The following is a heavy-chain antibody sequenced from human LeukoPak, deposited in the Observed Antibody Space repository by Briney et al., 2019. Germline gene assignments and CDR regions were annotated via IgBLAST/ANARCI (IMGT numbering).Heavy chain of an antibody. V-gene: IGHV5-51*01. Sequence: GESLKISCKGSGYSFTSYWIGWVRQMPGKGLEWMGIIYPGDSDNRYSPSFQGQVTISADKSISTAYLQWSSLKASDTAMYYCARRQRDDIVVVPAAVDYWGQGTLVTVSS. J-gene: IGHJ4*02. CDR3: ARRQRDDIVVVPAAVDY. D-gene: IGHD2-2*01. CDR1: GYSFTSYW. CDR2: IYPGDSDN.